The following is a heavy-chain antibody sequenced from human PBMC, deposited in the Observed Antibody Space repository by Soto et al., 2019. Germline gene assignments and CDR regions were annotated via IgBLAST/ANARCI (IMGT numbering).Heavy chain of an antibody. CDR1: GYTFTGYY. V-gene: IGHV1-2*04. CDR2: INPNSGGT. D-gene: IGHD6-19*01. CDR3: ARGARAVAGTFYYYGMDV. Sequence: ASVKVSCKASGYTFTGYYMHWVRQAPGQGLEWMGWINPNSGGTNYAQKFQGWVXMTRDTSISTAYMELSRLRSDDTAVYYCARGARAVAGTFYYYGMDVWGQGTTVTVSS. J-gene: IGHJ6*02.